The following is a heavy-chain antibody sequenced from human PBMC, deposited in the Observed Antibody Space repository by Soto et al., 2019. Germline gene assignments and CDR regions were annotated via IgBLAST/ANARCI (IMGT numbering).Heavy chain of an antibody. CDR2: IVPFIGTT. D-gene: IGHD6-13*01. V-gene: IGHV1-69*06. CDR1: GDTFSSYA. J-gene: IGHJ4*02. Sequence: QVQLVQSGAEVRKPGSSVKVSCKASGDTFSSYAISWVRQAPGQGLEWMGGIVPFIGTTNYAQNFQGRVTITADKSPSTTYMERTSLRSEDTALYYLARGGFSSSWRFDSWGQGALFTFS. CDR3: ARGGFSSSWRFDS.